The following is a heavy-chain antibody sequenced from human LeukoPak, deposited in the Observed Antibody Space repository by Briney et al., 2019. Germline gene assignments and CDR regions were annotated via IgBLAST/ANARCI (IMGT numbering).Heavy chain of an antibody. J-gene: IGHJ4*02. D-gene: IGHD6-19*01. CDR1: GDSVSSNSAA. CDR3: ARVAGEQWLDEHYFDY. Sequence: SQTLSLTCAISGDSVSSNSAAWNWIRQSPSRGLEWLGRTYYRSKLYNDYAVSVKSRITINPDTSKNQFSLQLNSVTPEDTAVYYCARVAGEQWLDEHYFDYWGQGTLVTVSS. V-gene: IGHV6-1*01. CDR2: TYYRSKLYN.